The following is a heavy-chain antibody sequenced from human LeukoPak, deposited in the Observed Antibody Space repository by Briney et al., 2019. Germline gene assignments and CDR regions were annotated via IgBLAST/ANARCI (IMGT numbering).Heavy chain of an antibody. CDR1: GFTFSSYA. J-gene: IGHJ4*02. V-gene: IGHV3-30*04. Sequence: GGSLRLSCAASGFTFSSYAMHWVRQAPGKGLEWVAVISYDGSNKYYADSVKRRFTISRDNSKNTLYLQMNSLRAEDTAVYYCARDMQGLVRGVIYYWGQGTLVTVSS. CDR3: ARDMQGLVRGVIYY. D-gene: IGHD3-10*01. CDR2: ISYDGSNK.